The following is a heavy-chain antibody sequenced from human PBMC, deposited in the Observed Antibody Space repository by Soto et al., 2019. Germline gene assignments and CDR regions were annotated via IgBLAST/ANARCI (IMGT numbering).Heavy chain of an antibody. CDR1: GYSFTSYW. D-gene: IGHD6-13*01. V-gene: IGHV5-51*01. Sequence: GESLKISCNGSGYSFTSYWIGWVLHMPGKGLEWMGIIYPGDSDTRYSPSFQGQVTISADKSISTAYLQWSSLKASDTAMYYCARQGAGIAAAGTRGAFDYWGQGTLVTVSS. CDR2: IYPGDSDT. J-gene: IGHJ4*02. CDR3: ARQGAGIAAAGTRGAFDY.